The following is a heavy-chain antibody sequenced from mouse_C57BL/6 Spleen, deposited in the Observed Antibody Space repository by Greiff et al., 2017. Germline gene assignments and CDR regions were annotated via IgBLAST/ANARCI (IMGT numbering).Heavy chain of an antibody. Sequence: VKLVESGPGLVAPSQSLSITCTVSGFSLTSYAISWVRQPPGKGLEWLGVIWTGGGTNYNSALKSRLSISKDNSKSQVFLKMNSLQTEDTARYYCARNDYGSSSDYFDYWGQGTTLTVSS. CDR3: ARNDYGSSSDYFDY. CDR1: GFSLTSYA. V-gene: IGHV2-9-1*01. D-gene: IGHD1-1*01. J-gene: IGHJ2*01. CDR2: IWTGGGT.